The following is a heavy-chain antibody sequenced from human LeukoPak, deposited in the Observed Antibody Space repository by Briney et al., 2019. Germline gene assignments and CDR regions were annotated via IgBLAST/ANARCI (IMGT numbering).Heavy chain of an antibody. Sequence: GGSLRLSCAASGVTFSTYGMHWVRQAPGKGLEWVAVISNHGSSKFYADSVKGRFTISRDNSKNTVYLEMNSLRPEDTAVYYCAVKPYGSGSDYYINWFDPWGQGTLVIVSS. CDR3: AVKPYGSGSDYYINWFDP. V-gene: IGHV3-30*03. CDR2: ISNHGSSK. J-gene: IGHJ5*02. D-gene: IGHD3-10*01. CDR1: GVTFSTYG.